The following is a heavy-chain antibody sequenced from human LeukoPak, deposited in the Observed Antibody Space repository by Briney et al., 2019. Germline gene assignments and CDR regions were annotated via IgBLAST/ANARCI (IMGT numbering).Heavy chain of an antibody. CDR3: AREEYYYGSGSYRGYDAFDI. V-gene: IGHV3-33*01. Sequence: GGSLRLSCAASGFTFSSYGMHWVRQAPGKGLEWVAVIWYVGSNKYYADSVKGRFTISRDNSKNTLYLQMNSLRAEDTAVYYCAREEYYYGSGSYRGYDAFDIWGQGTMVTVSS. J-gene: IGHJ3*02. D-gene: IGHD3-10*01. CDR1: GFTFSSYG. CDR2: IWYVGSNK.